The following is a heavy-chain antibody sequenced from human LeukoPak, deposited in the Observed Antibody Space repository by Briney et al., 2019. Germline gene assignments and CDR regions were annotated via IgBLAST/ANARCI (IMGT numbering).Heavy chain of an antibody. V-gene: IGHV3-33*01. CDR3: ARGRQLAGTAFDY. CDR1: GFTFSSYG. Sequence: GGPLRLSCAASGFTFSSYGIHWVRQAPGKGLEWVAVVWYDGINKYYADSVKGRFTISRDSSKNTVYLQMNSLRDEDTAVYYCARGRQLAGTAFDYWGQGTLVTVSS. CDR2: VWYDGINK. J-gene: IGHJ4*02. D-gene: IGHD1-1*01.